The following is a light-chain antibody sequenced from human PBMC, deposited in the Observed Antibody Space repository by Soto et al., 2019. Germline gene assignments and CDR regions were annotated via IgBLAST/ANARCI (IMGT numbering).Light chain of an antibody. CDR3: SSSTGSSTLV. V-gene: IGLV2-14*01. CDR1: SSDVGGYNY. Sequence: QSALTQPASVSGSPGQSITISCTGTSSDVGGYNYVSWYQQHPGKAPKLMIYDVSNRPSGVSNRFSGSKSGNTASLTISGLQDADEADDYYSSSTGSSTLVFGGGTKLTVL. J-gene: IGLJ2*01. CDR2: DVS.